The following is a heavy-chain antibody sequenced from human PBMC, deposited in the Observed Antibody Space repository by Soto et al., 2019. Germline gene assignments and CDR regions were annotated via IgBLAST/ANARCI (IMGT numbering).Heavy chain of an antibody. Sequence: QVQLVQSGAELQKPGSSVKVSCTASGDTFGTYAISWVRQAPGQGLEWMGAIIPVFDKPHYAQKFQGRVKISADTSTDTAFLELSSLRSEDTAVDYCARLRWTLSLHLPEVVWGQGTLLPVTS. V-gene: IGHV1-69*06. J-gene: IGHJ4*02. CDR1: GDTFGTYA. CDR2: IIPVFDKP. D-gene: IGHD2-15*01. CDR3: ARLRWTLSLHLPEVV.